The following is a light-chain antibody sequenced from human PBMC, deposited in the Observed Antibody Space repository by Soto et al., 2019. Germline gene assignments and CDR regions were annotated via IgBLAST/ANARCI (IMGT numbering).Light chain of an antibody. V-gene: IGLV2-14*03. CDR3: SSYTTRNTEV. Sequence: QSVVGQPASVSGAPGQSISISCFGTNSDVGAFNYVSWYQHHPGKAPQLIIYDVTSRPSGVSNRFSASKSGNTASLTISGLQAEDEADYYCSSYTTRNTEVFGTGTKVTVL. J-gene: IGLJ1*01. CDR2: DVT. CDR1: NSDVGAFNY.